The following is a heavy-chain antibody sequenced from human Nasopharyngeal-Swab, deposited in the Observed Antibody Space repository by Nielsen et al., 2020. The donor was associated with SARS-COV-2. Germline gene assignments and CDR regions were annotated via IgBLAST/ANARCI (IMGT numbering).Heavy chain of an antibody. D-gene: IGHD6-19*01. CDR2: IWYDGSNK. Sequence: GESLKISCAASGFTFSSYGMHWVRQAPGKGLEWVAVIWYDGSNKYYADSVKGRFTISRDNSKNTLYLQMNSLRAGDTAVYYCARMAVAGTLGYYYYYGMDVWGQGTTVTVSS. CDR3: ARMAVAGTLGYYYYYGMDV. V-gene: IGHV3-33*01. CDR1: GFTFSSYG. J-gene: IGHJ6*02.